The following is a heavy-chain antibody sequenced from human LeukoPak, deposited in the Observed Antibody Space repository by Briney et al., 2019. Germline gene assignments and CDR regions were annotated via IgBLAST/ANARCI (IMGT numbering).Heavy chain of an antibody. CDR3: ERDRGQLEYFDY. V-gene: IGHV1-46*01. CDR2: INPSGGST. Sequence: ASVKVSCKASGYTFTSYYMHWVRQAPGQGLEWMGIINPSGGSTSYAQKFQGRVTMTRDTSTSTVYMELSSLRSEDTAVYYCERDRGQLEYFDYWGQGTLVTVSS. D-gene: IGHD6-13*01. J-gene: IGHJ4*02. CDR1: GYTFTSYY.